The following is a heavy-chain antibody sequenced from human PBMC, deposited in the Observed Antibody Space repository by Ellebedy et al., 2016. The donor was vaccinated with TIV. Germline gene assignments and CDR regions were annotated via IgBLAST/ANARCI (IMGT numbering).Heavy chain of an antibody. V-gene: IGHV3-7*01. CDR3: ARGLGMGYYFDS. CDR2: LKQEGTEK. Sequence: GESLKISCAASGFAFSTYWMSWVRQAPGKGLEWVANLKQEGTEKNDVDSVKGRFTISRDKSNNTVHLQLNSLRADDTAVYFCARGLGMGYYFDSWGQGTPVSVSS. CDR1: GFAFSTYW. J-gene: IGHJ4*02. D-gene: IGHD7-27*01.